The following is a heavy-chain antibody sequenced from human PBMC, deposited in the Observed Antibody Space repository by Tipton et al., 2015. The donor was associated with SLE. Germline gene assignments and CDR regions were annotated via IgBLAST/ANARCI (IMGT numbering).Heavy chain of an antibody. CDR1: GDSISSGGYY. J-gene: IGHJ4*02. CDR3: ARGGKYYDTGRFFDY. Sequence: TLSLTCTVSGDSISSGGYYWSWIRQHPGKGLEWIGYIYFSGSTYYNPSLKSRVIISIDTSKNQFSLKLSSVTAADTAVYYCARGGKYYDTGRFFDYWGQGTLVTVSS. CDR2: IYFSGST. V-gene: IGHV4-31*03. D-gene: IGHD3-22*01.